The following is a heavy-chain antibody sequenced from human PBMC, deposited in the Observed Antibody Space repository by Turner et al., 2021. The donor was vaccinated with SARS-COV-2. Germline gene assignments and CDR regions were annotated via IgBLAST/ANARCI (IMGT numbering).Heavy chain of an antibody. CDR2: FDFENGET. CDR1: ENTLTKFA. J-gene: IGHJ3*01. CDR3: AKLGVTESLLIIDAFDR. Sequence: QVQVVQSGAEVKQPGASVKVSCKVYENTLTKFAIHWVRQSPGKGLEWMGGFDFENGETMNAQGFQGRLTLTADTSTNTAYMEMSSLRSEDTAIYYCAKLGVTESLLIIDAFDRWGQGTWVTVSS. V-gene: IGHV1-24*01. D-gene: IGHD3-9*01.